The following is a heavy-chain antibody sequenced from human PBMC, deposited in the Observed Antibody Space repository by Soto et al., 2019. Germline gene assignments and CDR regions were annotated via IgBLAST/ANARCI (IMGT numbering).Heavy chain of an antibody. J-gene: IGHJ6*03. V-gene: IGHV4-34*01. CDR3: ARGLILWFGELSRRGGYYYYMDV. D-gene: IGHD3-10*01. CDR1: GGSFSGYQ. CDR2: INDSGNI. Sequence: QVQLQQWGAGLLKPSETLSLTCAVYGGSFSGYQWTWIRQTPGKGLEWIGEINDSGNINYNPSLKSRFPILLNTPKKQLSLKLSSATAADSAVYYCARGLILWFGELSRRGGYYYYMDVWGKGTTVTVSS.